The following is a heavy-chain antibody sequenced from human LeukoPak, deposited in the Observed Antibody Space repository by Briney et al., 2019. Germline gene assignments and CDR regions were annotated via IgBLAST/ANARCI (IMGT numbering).Heavy chain of an antibody. V-gene: IGHV3-7*01. D-gene: IGHD3-3*01. J-gene: IGHJ3*02. CDR1: EFTLSNYW. CDR2: IKEDGSVK. Sequence: GGSLRLSCAASEFTLSNYWLSWVRQAPGKGLEWVANIKEDGSVKNYVASVKGRFTISRDNAKNSLYLQMNSLRAEDTAVYYCARGKSGYAFDIWGQGTMVTVSS. CDR3: ARGKSGYAFDI.